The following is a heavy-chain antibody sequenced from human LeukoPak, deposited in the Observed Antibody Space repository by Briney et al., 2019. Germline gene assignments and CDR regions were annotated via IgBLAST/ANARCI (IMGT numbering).Heavy chain of an antibody. CDR2: IYRGGST. J-gene: IGHJ1*01. Sequence: GRSLRLSCAASGFTVNNNYMSWVRQAPGKGLEWVSVIYRGGSTYYADSVKGRFTISRDNSKNTVFLQMNTLRAEDTGVYYCARDPGSSGWSNAEYFQDWGQGTLVTVSS. CDR3: ARDPGSSGWSNAEYFQD. D-gene: IGHD6-19*01. V-gene: IGHV3-66*01. CDR1: GFTVNNNY.